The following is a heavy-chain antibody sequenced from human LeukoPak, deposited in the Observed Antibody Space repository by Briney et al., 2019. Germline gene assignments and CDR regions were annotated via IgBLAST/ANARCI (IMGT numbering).Heavy chain of an antibody. V-gene: IGHV3-66*01. Sequence: GGSLRLSCAASGFTVSSNYMSWVRQAPGKGLEWVSVIYSGGSTYYADSVKGRFTISRDNSKNTLYLQMNSLRAEDTAVYYCVKGTGTKYYYYGMDVWGQGTTVTVSS. CDR3: VKGTGTKYYYYGMDV. CDR2: IYSGGST. CDR1: GFTVSSNY. D-gene: IGHD3/OR15-3a*01. J-gene: IGHJ6*02.